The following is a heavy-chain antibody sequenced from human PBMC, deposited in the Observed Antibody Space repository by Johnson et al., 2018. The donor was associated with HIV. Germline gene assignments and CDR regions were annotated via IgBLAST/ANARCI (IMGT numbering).Heavy chain of an antibody. V-gene: IGHV3-53*01. CDR1: AFTVSSNY. J-gene: IGHJ3*02. CDR2: IYPGGST. Sequence: VQLVESGGGFIQPGGSLRLSCAASAFTVSSNYMSWVRQAPGKGLEWVSIIYPGGSTYYTYAVKGRFTISRDNSDNTLYLQMNSLRAEDTAVYYCARADQWWSMVRGAMVSSADAFDIWGQGTMVTVSS. CDR3: ARADQWWSMVRGAMVSSADAFDI. D-gene: IGHD3-10*01.